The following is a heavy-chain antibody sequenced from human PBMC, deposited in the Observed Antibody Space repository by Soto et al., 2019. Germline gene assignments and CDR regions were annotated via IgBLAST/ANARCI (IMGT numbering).Heavy chain of an antibody. Sequence: GGSLRLSCAASGFTVSSNYMSWVRQAPGKGLEWVSVIYSGGSTYYADSVKGRFTISRDNSKNTLYLQMNSPRAEDTAVYYCASIYCSSTSCGNPYYYGMDVWGQGTTVTVS. V-gene: IGHV3-53*01. CDR2: IYSGGST. D-gene: IGHD2-2*01. CDR1: GFTVSSNY. J-gene: IGHJ6*02. CDR3: ASIYCSSTSCGNPYYYGMDV.